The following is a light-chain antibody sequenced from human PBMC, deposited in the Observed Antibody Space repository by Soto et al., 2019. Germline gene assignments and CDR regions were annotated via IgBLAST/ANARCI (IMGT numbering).Light chain of an antibody. Sequence: QSVLTQPPSVSEAPGQRVTISCTGSSSNIGAGYEAHWYQQVPRTAPKLLIYENNNRPSGVPDRFSGSKSGTSASLAITGLQAEDEAEYYCQSYDSSLSGYVFGTGTKLTVI. CDR2: ENN. V-gene: IGLV1-40*01. CDR3: QSYDSSLSGYV. CDR1: SSNIGAGYE. J-gene: IGLJ1*01.